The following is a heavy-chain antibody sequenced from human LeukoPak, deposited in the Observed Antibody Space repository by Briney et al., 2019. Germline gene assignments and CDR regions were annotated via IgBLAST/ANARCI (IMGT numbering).Heavy chain of an antibody. J-gene: IGHJ4*02. D-gene: IGHD6-13*01. CDR3: ARVIAAASTRLDY. CDR2: INPNSGGT. CDR1: GYTFTDYY. Sequence: ASVKVSCKASGYTFTDYYMHWVRQAPGQGIEWMGWINPNSGGTNYAQKFQGRVTMTRDTSISTAYMELSRLRSDDTAMYYCARVIAAASTRLDYWGQGTLVTVSS. V-gene: IGHV1-2*02.